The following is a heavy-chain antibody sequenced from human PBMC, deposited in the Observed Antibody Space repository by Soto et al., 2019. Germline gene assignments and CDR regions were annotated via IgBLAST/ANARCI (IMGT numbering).Heavy chain of an antibody. CDR1: GFSFDDYA. CDR2: ISWNSGGI. J-gene: IGHJ4*02. D-gene: IGHD6-13*01. Sequence: PGGSLRLSCAASGFSFDDYAMHWVRQAPEKGLEWVSGISWNSGGIGYADSVKGRFTISRDNAKNSLYLQMNSLRVEDTALYYCAKGYIAAGTPICFDYWGQGTLVTVSS. CDR3: AKGYIAAGTPICFDY. V-gene: IGHV3-9*01.